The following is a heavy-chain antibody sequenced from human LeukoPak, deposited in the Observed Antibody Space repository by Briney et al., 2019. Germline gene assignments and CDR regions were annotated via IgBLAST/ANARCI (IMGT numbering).Heavy chain of an antibody. D-gene: IGHD2-2*01. Sequence: QTGGSLRLSCAVSGFNVISRYMSWVRQAPGKGPEWVSVINTANDTFYTDSVKGRFTVSRDNSKNTFYLQMNSLRADDTAIYYCARANYCTDTTCYAYYFDYWGQGTLVTVSS. J-gene: IGHJ4*02. CDR2: INTANDT. CDR1: GFNVISRY. V-gene: IGHV3-53*01. CDR3: ARANYCTDTTCYAYYFDY.